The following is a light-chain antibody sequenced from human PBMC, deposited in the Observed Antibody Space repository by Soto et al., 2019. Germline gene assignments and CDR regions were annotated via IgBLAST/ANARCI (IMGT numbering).Light chain of an antibody. CDR3: QHREDWPLT. Sequence: EIVLTQSPATLSLSPGERATLSCRASQSVSTYLAWYQQKPGQAPRLLIYDASKRATGIPARFSGGGSGTDFTLTIGSLEPEDFAVYYCQHREDWPLTFGGGTKVDIK. CDR1: QSVSTY. V-gene: IGKV3-11*01. CDR2: DAS. J-gene: IGKJ4*01.